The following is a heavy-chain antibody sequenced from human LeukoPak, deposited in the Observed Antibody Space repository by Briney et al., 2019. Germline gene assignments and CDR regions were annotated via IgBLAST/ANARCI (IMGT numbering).Heavy chain of an antibody. CDR2: IKQDGSEK. V-gene: IGHV3-7*01. CDR3: ARDSGSGWYRFDY. J-gene: IGHJ4*02. D-gene: IGHD6-19*01. Sequence: QSGGSLRLSCAASGFTFSNYWMSWVRQAPGKGLEWVANIKQDGSEKYYVDSVKGRFTISRDNAKNSLYLQMNSLRAEDTAVYYCARDSGSGWYRFDYWGQGTLVTVSS. CDR1: GFTFSNYW.